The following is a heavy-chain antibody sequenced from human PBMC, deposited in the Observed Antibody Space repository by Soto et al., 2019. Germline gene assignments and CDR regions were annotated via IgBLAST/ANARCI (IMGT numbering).Heavy chain of an antibody. CDR2: ISAYNGNT. V-gene: IGHV1-18*01. CDR3: ARLIYGDHAQYYFDY. J-gene: IGHJ4*02. Sequence: GASVKVSCKASGYTFTSYGISWVRQAPGQGLEWMGWISAYNGNTNYAQKLQGRVTMTTDTSTSTAYMELRSLRSDDTAVYYCARLIYGDHAQYYFDYWGQGTLLIVSS. D-gene: IGHD4-17*01. CDR1: GYTFTSYG.